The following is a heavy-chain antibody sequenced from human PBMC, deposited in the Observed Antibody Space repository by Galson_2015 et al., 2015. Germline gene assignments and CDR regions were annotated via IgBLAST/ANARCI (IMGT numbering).Heavy chain of an antibody. CDR3: ARSRAPEMAAGRGAFEI. Sequence: SVKVSCKASGGTFSSYAISWVRQAPGQGLEWMGRIIPILGIENYAQKYQGRVTITADKSTSTAYMELSSLSSEDTAVYYCARSRAPEMAAGRGAFEIWCQGTMFAVTS. CDR1: GGTFSSYA. D-gene: IGHD5-24*01. CDR2: IIPILGIE. J-gene: IGHJ3*02. V-gene: IGHV1-69*04.